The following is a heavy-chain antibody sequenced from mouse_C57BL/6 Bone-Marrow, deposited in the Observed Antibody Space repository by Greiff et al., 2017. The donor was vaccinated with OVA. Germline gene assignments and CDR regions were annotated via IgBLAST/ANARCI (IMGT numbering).Heavy chain of an antibody. V-gene: IGHV8-8*01. CDR1: GFSLSTFGMG. CDR3: APSTMVTTRGFYAIDY. Sequence: QVQLKESGPGILQPSQTLSLTCSFSGFSLSTFGMGVGWIRQPSGKGLEWLAHIWWDYDKYYNPALKSRLTISKDTSKNQVFLKIANVDTADTATYYCAPSTMVTTRGFYAIDYWGQGTSVTVSS. J-gene: IGHJ4*01. CDR2: IWWDYDK. D-gene: IGHD2-2*01.